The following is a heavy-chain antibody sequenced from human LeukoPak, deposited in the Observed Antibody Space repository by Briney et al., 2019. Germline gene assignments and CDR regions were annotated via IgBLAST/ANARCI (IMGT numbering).Heavy chain of an antibody. CDR2: ISLTGLT. CDR3: ARDVGGYNYGYSLDY. Sequence: SETLSLTCGVSGGSISNTNWWSWVRQPPGQGLEWIGEISLTGLTHYNPSLESRVTVSLDKSKNQLSLNLTSVTAADTAVYYCARDVGGYNYGYSLDYWGQGTLVSVSS. CDR1: GGSISNTNW. V-gene: IGHV4-4*02. D-gene: IGHD5-18*01. J-gene: IGHJ4*02.